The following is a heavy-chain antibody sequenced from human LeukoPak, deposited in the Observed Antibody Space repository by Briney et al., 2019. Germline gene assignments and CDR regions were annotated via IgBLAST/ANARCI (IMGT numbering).Heavy chain of an antibody. Sequence: SVKVSCKASGGTFSSYAISWVRQAPGQGLEWMGGIIPIFGTTNYAQKFQDRVTITADKSTSTAYMELSSLRSEDTAVYYCARGGYCSGGSCYSPYYYYYMDVWGKGTTVTVSS. D-gene: IGHD2-15*01. J-gene: IGHJ6*03. CDR1: GGTFSSYA. CDR2: IIPIFGTT. V-gene: IGHV1-69*06. CDR3: ARGGYCSGGSCYSPYYYYYMDV.